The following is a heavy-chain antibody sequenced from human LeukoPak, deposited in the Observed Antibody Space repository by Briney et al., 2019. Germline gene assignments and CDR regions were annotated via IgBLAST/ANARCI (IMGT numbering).Heavy chain of an antibody. CDR1: GGSFSGYY. CDR2: INHSGST. CDR3: ARGRGYNSFDY. Sequence: SETLSLTCAVYGGSFSGYYWSWIRQPPGKGLEWIGEINHSGSTNYNPSLESRVTISVDTSKNQFSLKLSSVTAADTALYYCARGRGYNSFDYWGQGTLVTVSS. J-gene: IGHJ4*02. D-gene: IGHD3-16*02. V-gene: IGHV4-34*01.